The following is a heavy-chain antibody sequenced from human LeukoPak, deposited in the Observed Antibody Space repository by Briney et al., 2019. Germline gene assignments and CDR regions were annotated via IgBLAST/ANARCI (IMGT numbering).Heavy chain of an antibody. Sequence: GASVKASCKASGGTFSSYAISWVRQAPGQGLEWMGGIIPIFGTANYAQKFQGRVTITADESTSTAYMELSSLRSEDTAVYYCARDPHYYDSSGYPFDYWGQGTLVTVSS. CDR2: IIPIFGTA. D-gene: IGHD3-22*01. V-gene: IGHV1-69*13. CDR1: GGTFSSYA. J-gene: IGHJ4*02. CDR3: ARDPHYYDSSGYPFDY.